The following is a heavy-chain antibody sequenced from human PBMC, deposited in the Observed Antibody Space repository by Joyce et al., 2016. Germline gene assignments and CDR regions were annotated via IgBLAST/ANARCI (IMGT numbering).Heavy chain of an antibody. CDR2: ITPLFGTA. J-gene: IGHJ6*02. V-gene: IGHV1-69*01. CDR1: GDTFSSYS. D-gene: IGHD3-16*02. Sequence: QVQLVQSGAEVKKPGSSVKVSCKASGDTFSSYSIAWVRQAPGQGLEWMGRITPLFGTANYAQKFQGRVTITADESTTTVYMELSRLTSEDTAVYFCARDRPLELSGDYIYAMDVWGQGTTVTVSS. CDR3: ARDRPLELSGDYIYAMDV.